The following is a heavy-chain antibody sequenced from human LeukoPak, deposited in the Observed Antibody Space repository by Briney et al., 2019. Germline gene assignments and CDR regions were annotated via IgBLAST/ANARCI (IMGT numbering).Heavy chain of an antibody. V-gene: IGHV4-59*01. CDR2: IYYSGST. D-gene: IGHD6-19*01. Sequence: SETLSLTCTVSGGSISSYYWSWIRQPPGKGLAWIGYIYYSGSTNYNPSLESRVTISVDTSKKQFSLKLSSVSAADTAVYYCAGGSIAVAGMEFDYWGQGTLVTVSS. CDR1: GGSISSYY. CDR3: AGGSIAVAGMEFDY. J-gene: IGHJ4*02.